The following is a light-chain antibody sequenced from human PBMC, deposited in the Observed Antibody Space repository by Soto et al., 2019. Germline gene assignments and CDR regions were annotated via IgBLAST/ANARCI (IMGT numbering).Light chain of an antibody. CDR2: EAS. V-gene: IGKV1-33*01. Sequence: DIQMTQSPSSLSASVGDRVTITCQASQDINNNLNWYQQKPGKAPKVLIYEASNLETGVTWRFSGSGSGTDFTFTISSLQPEDVATYYCQHFDDFLTFGGGTKVEIK. CDR3: QHFDDFLT. J-gene: IGKJ4*01. CDR1: QDINNN.